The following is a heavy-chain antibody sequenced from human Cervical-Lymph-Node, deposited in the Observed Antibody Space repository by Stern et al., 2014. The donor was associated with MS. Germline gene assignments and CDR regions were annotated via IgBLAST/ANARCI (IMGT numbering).Heavy chain of an antibody. J-gene: IGHJ5*02. CDR1: GGSISSGGYY. V-gene: IGHV4-31*03. CDR2: IYSSGST. Sequence: QVQLQESGPGLVKPSQTLSLTCTVSGGSISSGGYYWSWVRQNPRKGLEWIGYIYSSGSTYYSPSLQSRVTMSSDTPKNQFSLKLSSVTAADTAVYYCAATSYPNWFDPWGQGILVTVSS. CDR3: AATSYPNWFDP.